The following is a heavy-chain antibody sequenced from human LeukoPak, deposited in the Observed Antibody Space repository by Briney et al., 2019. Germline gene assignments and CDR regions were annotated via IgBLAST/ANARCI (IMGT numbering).Heavy chain of an antibody. CDR1: GFTFSSFW. CDR3: ARDSFVTISGGWNWFDP. J-gene: IGHJ5*02. CDR2: INNDGSST. D-gene: IGHD3-3*01. V-gene: IGHV3-74*01. Sequence: GGSLRLSCAASGFTFSSFWMHWVRQAPGKGLVWVSRINNDGSSTAYADSVKGRFTISRDNAKNPLYLQMNSLRAEDTAVYYCARDSFVTISGGWNWFDPWGQGTLVTVSS.